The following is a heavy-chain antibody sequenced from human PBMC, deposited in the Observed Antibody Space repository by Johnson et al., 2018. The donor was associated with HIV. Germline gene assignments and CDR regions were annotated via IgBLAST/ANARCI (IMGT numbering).Heavy chain of an antibody. Sequence: EQLVESGGGVVQPGRSLRLSCAASGFTFSSYAMHWVRQAPGKGLEWVANIKQDGREKYYVDSVKGRFTISRDNAKNSLYLQMNSLRAEDTAVYYCARDTTMIVVSDAFDIWGQGTMVTVSS. CDR3: ARDTTMIVVSDAFDI. D-gene: IGHD3-22*01. J-gene: IGHJ3*02. CDR1: GFTFSSYA. CDR2: IKQDGREK. V-gene: IGHV3-7*01.